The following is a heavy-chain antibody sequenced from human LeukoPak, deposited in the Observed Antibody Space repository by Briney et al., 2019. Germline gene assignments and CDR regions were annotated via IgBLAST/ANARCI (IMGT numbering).Heavy chain of an antibody. V-gene: IGHV4-4*07. Sequence: SETLSLTCTVSGGSISSYYWSWIRQPAGKGLEWIGRIYTSGSTNYNPSLKSRVTMSVDTSKNQFSLNLRSVTAADTAVYYCARVNYNTYYYGSGSYLPGLYNWFDPWGQGTLVTVSS. CDR3: ARVNYNTYYYGSGSYLPGLYNWFDP. J-gene: IGHJ5*02. D-gene: IGHD3-10*01. CDR2: IYTSGST. CDR1: GGSISSYY.